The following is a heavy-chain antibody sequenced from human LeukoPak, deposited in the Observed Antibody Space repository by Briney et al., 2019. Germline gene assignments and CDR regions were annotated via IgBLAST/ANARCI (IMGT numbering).Heavy chain of an antibody. CDR2: ISSSSSYI. CDR1: GFTFSSYS. D-gene: IGHD3-3*01. J-gene: IGHJ6*02. V-gene: IGHV3-21*01. CDR3: ARAPSGVYYYYYGMDV. Sequence: GGSLRLSCAASGFTFSSYSMNWVRQAPGKGLEWVSSISSSSSYIYYADSVKGRFTISRDNAKNSLYLQMNSLRAEDTAVYYCARAPSGVYYYYYGMDVWGQGTTVTVSS.